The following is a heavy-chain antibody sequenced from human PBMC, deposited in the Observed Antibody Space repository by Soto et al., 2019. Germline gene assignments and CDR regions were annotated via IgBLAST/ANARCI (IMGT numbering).Heavy chain of an antibody. CDR1: GGSISSYY. J-gene: IGHJ4*01. CDR2: NTHSGNP. D-gene: IGHD1-1*01. V-gene: IGHV4-4*08. CDR3: ARGGLEPLSFDY. Sequence: SETLYRTCTVSGGSISSYYLSWIRQPPGKGLEWIGYNTHSGNPYYNPSLKTRVTIFLDRSNNQFSLELSSVTAADTALYYCARGGLEPLSFDYWGHGAVVTVSS.